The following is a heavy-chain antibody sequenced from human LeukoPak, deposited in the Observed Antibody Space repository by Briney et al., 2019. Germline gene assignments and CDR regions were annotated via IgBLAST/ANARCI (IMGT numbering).Heavy chain of an antibody. CDR2: VSSSGGST. CDR1: GFTFSNYV. J-gene: IGHJ4*02. CDR3: ARVYSGSSYSFDY. D-gene: IGHD1-26*01. V-gene: IGHV3-23*01. Sequence: PGGSLRLSCAASGFTFSNYVLGWVRQAPGKGLEWVSSVSSSGGSTPYADSVKGRFTISRDNSKNTLHLQMNSLTAEDTAVYYCARVYSGSSYSFDYWGQGTLVTVSS.